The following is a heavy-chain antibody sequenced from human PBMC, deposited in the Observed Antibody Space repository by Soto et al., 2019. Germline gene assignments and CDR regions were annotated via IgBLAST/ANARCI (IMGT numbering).Heavy chain of an antibody. Sequence: GGSLRLSCAASGFTFSSHGTSWVRQAPGKGLEWVSAISGSGGDTYYADSVKGRFTISRDNSKNTLYLQMNSLGAEDTAVYYCAKVRGAGGSKAYYYYGMAVWGQGTTVTVSS. J-gene: IGHJ6*02. V-gene: IGHV3-23*01. CDR2: ISGSGGDT. D-gene: IGHD3-10*01. CDR3: AKVRGAGGSKAYYYYGMAV. CDR1: GFTFSSHG.